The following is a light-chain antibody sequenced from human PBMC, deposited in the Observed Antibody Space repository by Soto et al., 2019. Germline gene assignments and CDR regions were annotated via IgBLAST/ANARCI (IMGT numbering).Light chain of an antibody. Sequence: VLTQSPGTLSLSPGERATLSCRASQSVGTYLAWYQQKPGQSPRLLIYGAFTRATGIPARFSGSGSGTEFTLTISSLQSEDFEVYYCQQYNNWPITFGQGTRLEIK. J-gene: IGKJ5*01. V-gene: IGKV3-15*01. CDR1: QSVGTY. CDR2: GAF. CDR3: QQYNNWPIT.